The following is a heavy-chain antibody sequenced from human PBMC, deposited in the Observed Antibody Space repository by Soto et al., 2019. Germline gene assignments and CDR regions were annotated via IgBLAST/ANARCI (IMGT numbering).Heavy chain of an antibody. CDR1: GFTFSSYW. Sequence: GGSLRLSCAASGFTFSSYWMHWVRQAPGKGLVWVSRINSDGSSTSYADSVKGRFTISRDNAKNTLYLQMNSLRAEDTAVYYCARAQQLGGDYGMDVWGQGTTVTVSS. V-gene: IGHV3-74*01. J-gene: IGHJ6*02. CDR3: ARAQQLGGDYGMDV. CDR2: INSDGSST. D-gene: IGHD6-13*01.